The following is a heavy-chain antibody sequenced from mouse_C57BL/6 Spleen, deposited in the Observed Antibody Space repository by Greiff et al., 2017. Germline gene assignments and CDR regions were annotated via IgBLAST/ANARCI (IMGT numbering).Heavy chain of an antibody. CDR1: GYAFSSYW. V-gene: IGHV1-80*01. J-gene: IGHJ1*03. Sequence: LMESGAELVKPGASVKISCKASGYAFSSYWMNWVKQRPGKGLEWIGQIYPGDGDTNYNGKFKGKATLTADKSSSTAYMQLSSLTSEDSAVYFCADGSSYGYFDVWGTGTTVTVSS. D-gene: IGHD1-1*01. CDR3: ADGSSYGYFDV. CDR2: IYPGDGDT.